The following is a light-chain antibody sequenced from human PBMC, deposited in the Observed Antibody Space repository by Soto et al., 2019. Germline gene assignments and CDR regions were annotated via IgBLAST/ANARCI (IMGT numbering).Light chain of an antibody. J-gene: IGKJ5*01. V-gene: IGKV1-39*01. CDR2: AAS. CDR3: QQSYSIPIT. Sequence: DIHMTHAPSTLSASLGEIVTITCRASQTISSWLAWYQQKPGKAPKLLIYAASSLQSGVPSRFSGSGSGTDFTLTISSLQPEDFATYHCQQSYSIPITFGQGTRLEI. CDR1: QTISSW.